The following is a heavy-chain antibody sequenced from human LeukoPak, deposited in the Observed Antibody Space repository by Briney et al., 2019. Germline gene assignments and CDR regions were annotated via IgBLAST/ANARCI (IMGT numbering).Heavy chain of an antibody. J-gene: IGHJ6*03. V-gene: IGHV3-21*01. CDR2: ISSSSSYI. D-gene: IGHD6-13*01. Sequence: GGPLRLSCAASGFTFSSYSMNWVRQAPGEGLEWVSSISSSSSYIYYADSVKGRFTISRDNAKNSLYLQMNSLRAEDTAVYYCARVRSSSWYRPDYYYYMDVWGKGTTVTVSS. CDR3: ARVRSSSWYRPDYYYYMDV. CDR1: GFTFSSYS.